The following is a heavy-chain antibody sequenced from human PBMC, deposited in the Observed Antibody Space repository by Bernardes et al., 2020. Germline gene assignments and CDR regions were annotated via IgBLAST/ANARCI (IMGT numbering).Heavy chain of an antibody. CDR1: VVTFSTSS. Sequence: LRLSCAASVVTFSTSSMNWFRQAPVKGLEWVSSISSSSSYIYYADSVKGRFTISRDNAKNSLYLQMNSLRAEDTAVYYCARDGCSSTSCYGRRYYYGMDVWGKGTTVTVSS. CDR3: ARDGCSSTSCYGRRYYYGMDV. J-gene: IGHJ6*04. V-gene: IGHV3-21*01. D-gene: IGHD2-2*01. CDR2: ISSSSSYI.